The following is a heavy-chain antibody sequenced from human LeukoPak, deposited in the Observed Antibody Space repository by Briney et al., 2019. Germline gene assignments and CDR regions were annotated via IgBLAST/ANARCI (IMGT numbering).Heavy chain of an antibody. J-gene: IGHJ5*02. V-gene: IGHV5-51*01. CDR3: ARPGNGVGPNWFDP. Sequence: GESLKISCKGSGYRFTTDWIGWVRQMPGKGLEWMGIIYPGDSDTRYSPSFQGQVTISVDKSISTAYLQWSSLKASDTAMYYCARPGNGVGPNWFDPWGQGTRVTVSA. CDR2: IYPGDSDT. D-gene: IGHD1-1*01. CDR1: GYRFTTDW.